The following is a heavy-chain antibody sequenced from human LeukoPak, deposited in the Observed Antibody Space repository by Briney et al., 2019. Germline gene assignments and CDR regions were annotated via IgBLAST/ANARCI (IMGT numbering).Heavy chain of an antibody. V-gene: IGHV3-74*01. J-gene: IGHJ4*02. CDR1: GFTFRSYW. CDR2: INSDGSST. CDR3: VVANCGGDCSH. D-gene: IGHD2-21*02. Sequence: GGSLRLSCEASGFTFRSYWMYWVRQAPGKGLVWGSRINSDGSSTSYADSVKGRFTIPRDNAKNTLYLHMNSLRAEDTAVYYCVVANCGGDCSHWGQGTLVTVSS.